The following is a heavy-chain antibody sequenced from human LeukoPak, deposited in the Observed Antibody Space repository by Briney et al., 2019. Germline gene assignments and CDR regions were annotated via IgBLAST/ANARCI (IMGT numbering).Heavy chain of an antibody. V-gene: IGHV4-34*01. CDR1: GFTFSNYA. CDR3: ARILIDYAFDY. D-gene: IGHD4-17*01. CDR2: INHSGST. J-gene: IGHJ4*02. Sequence: GSLRLSCAASGFTFSNYAMSWVRQAPGKGLEWIGEINHSGSTNYNPSLKSRVTISVDTSKNQFSLKLSSVTAADTAVYYCARILIDYAFDYWGQGTLVTVSS.